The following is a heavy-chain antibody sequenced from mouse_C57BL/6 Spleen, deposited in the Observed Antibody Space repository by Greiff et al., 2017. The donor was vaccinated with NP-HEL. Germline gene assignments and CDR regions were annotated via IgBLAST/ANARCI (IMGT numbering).Heavy chain of an antibody. V-gene: IGHV1-64*01. Sequence: QVQLQQPGAELVKPGASVKLSCKASGYTFTSYWMHWVKQRPGQGLEWIGMIHPNSGSTNYNEKFKSKATMTVDKSSSTAYMQLSSLTSEDSAVYCCARYGSSPLGYWGQGTTLTVSS. CDR3: ARYGSSPLGY. CDR1: GYTFTSYW. D-gene: IGHD1-1*01. J-gene: IGHJ2*01. CDR2: IHPNSGST.